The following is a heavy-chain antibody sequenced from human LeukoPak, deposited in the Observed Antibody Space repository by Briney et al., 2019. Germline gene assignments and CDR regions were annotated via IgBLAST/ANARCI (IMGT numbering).Heavy chain of an antibody. Sequence: GGSLRLSCAASGFSVGTNYMTWVCQAPGKGLEWVSMIYAGGNTYYRDSVKGRFTVSRDSSKNTVFLHMSGLRDDDTAVYYCVGGHDLEFEFWGQGTLVIVSS. J-gene: IGHJ5*01. CDR1: GFSVGTNY. V-gene: IGHV3-53*01. CDR2: IYAGGNT. D-gene: IGHD4-23*01. CDR3: VGGHDLEFEF.